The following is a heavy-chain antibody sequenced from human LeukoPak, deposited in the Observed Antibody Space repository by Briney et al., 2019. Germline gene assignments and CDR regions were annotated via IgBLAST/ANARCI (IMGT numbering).Heavy chain of an antibody. J-gene: IGHJ6*03. D-gene: IGHD4-11*01. Sequence: ASVKVSCKAFGYTFTSNYMHWVRQAPGQGPEWMGVISPSGGSTTYAQKFQGRVTLTRDMSASTDYLELSSLRSEDTAVYYCARAHNDYSNYVYYYYMDVWGKGTTVTVSS. CDR3: ARAHNDYSNYVYYYYMDV. CDR1: GYTFTSNY. V-gene: IGHV1-46*01. CDR2: ISPSGGST.